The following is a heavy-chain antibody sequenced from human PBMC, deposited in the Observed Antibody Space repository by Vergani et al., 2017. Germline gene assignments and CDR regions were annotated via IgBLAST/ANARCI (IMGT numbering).Heavy chain of an antibody. Sequence: EVQLVESGGGFVPPGGSLRLSCEASGFTVSSYSITWIRQAPGKGLEWVSYISASSRSIYYADSVKGRFTISRDNAKNSLSLQMNSLRVEDTAMYYCARVKRDSNYETIFDYWGQGTLVTVSS. CDR1: GFTVSSYS. CDR2: ISASSRSI. CDR3: ARVKRDSNYETIFDY. J-gene: IGHJ4*02. D-gene: IGHD4-11*01. V-gene: IGHV3-48*01.